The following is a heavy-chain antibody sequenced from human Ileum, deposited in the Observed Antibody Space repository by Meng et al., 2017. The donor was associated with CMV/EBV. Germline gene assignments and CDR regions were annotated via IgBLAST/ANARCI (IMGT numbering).Heavy chain of an antibody. CDR2: ISSDGSDT. D-gene: IGHD1-1*01. Sequence: EVHVVEAGGGLVQPGGSLRLSCAASGFTFSSSWMHWVRQAPGKGLVWVSHISSDGSDTSYADSVRGRFTISRDNAKNTLYLQVNSLRDDDTGVYYCARVEKEMCWGQGTLVTVSS. CDR3: ARVEKEMC. J-gene: IGHJ4*02. CDR1: GFTFSSSW. V-gene: IGHV3-74*01.